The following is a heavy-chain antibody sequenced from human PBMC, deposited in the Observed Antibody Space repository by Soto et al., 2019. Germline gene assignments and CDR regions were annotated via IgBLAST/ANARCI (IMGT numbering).Heavy chain of an antibody. D-gene: IGHD4-17*01. CDR3: AVTTGY. J-gene: IGHJ4*02. Sequence: QVRVVQSGAEVKKPGASVKVSCKTAGSTFTDYDINWVRQAPGQGLEWMGWVSPDQGNAGYAQQFQGRVTMTSDTSISTVFMELTNLRSEDTAVYYCAVTTGYWGQGTKVTVSS. CDR1: GSTFTDYD. CDR2: VSPDQGNA. V-gene: IGHV1-8*01.